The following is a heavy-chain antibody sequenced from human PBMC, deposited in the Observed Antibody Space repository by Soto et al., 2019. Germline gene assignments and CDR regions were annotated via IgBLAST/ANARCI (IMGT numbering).Heavy chain of an antibody. Sequence: GGSLRLSCAASGFTFSSDEMNWVRQAPGKGLEWVSYISSSGSTIYYADSLKGRFTISRDNAKNSLYLQMNSLRAEDTAVDYCSRNYGAGSYYNNWFDPWGQGTLVTVSS. CDR1: GFTFSSDE. CDR2: ISSSGSTI. CDR3: SRNYGAGSYYNNWFDP. D-gene: IGHD3-10*01. V-gene: IGHV3-48*03. J-gene: IGHJ5*02.